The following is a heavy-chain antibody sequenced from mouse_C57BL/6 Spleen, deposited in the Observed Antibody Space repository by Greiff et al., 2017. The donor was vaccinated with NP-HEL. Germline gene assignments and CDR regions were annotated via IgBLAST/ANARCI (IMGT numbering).Heavy chain of an antibody. V-gene: IGHV5-6*02. Sequence: DVMLVESGGDLVKPGGSLKLSCAASGFTFSSYGMSWVRQTPDKRLEWVATISSGGSYTYYPDSVKGRFTISRDNAKNTLYLQMSSLKSEDTAMYYCARHEMAPAPFAYWGQGTLVTVSA. J-gene: IGHJ3*01. D-gene: IGHD2-3*01. CDR2: ISSGGSYT. CDR3: ARHEMAPAPFAY. CDR1: GFTFSSYG.